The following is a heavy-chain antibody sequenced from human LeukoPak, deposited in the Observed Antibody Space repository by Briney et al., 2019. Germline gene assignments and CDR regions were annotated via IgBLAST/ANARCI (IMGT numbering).Heavy chain of an antibody. Sequence: GGSLRLSCAASGFTFSSYSMNWVRQAPGKGLEWVSSISSSSSYIYYADSVKGRFTISRDNAKNSLYLQMNSLRAEDTAVHYCANGPPAADHYWGQGTLVTVSS. CDR2: ISSSSSYI. CDR1: GFTFSSYS. J-gene: IGHJ4*02. CDR3: ANGPPAADHY. V-gene: IGHV3-21*01. D-gene: IGHD6-13*01.